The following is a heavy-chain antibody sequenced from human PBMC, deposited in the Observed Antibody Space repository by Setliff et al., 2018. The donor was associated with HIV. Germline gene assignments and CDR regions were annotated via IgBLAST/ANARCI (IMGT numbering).Heavy chain of an antibody. J-gene: IGHJ4*02. CDR2: VNRDGSST. Sequence: PGGSLRLSCAASGFTFSSYAMNWVRQAPGKGLEWVSRVNRDGSSTTYADSVKDRFTISRDNAKNTLYLQMNSLRAEDTGVYYCHSGYDTEEQSYFDYWGQGALVTVSS. V-gene: IGHV3-74*01. D-gene: IGHD5-12*01. CDR3: HSGYDTEEQSYFDY. CDR1: GFTFSSYA.